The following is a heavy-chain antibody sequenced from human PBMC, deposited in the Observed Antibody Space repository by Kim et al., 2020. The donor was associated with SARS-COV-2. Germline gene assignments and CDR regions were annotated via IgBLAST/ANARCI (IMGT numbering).Heavy chain of an antibody. CDR2: IWYDGSNK. J-gene: IGHJ2*01. CDR1: GFTFSSYG. CDR3: ARYPHYSTNWYFDL. V-gene: IGHV3-33*01. D-gene: IGHD1-26*01. Sequence: GGSLRLSCAASGFTFSSYGMHWVRQAPGKGLEWVAVIWYDGSNKYYADSVKGRFTISRDNSKNTLYLQMNSLRAEDTAVYYCARYPHYSTNWYFDLWGRGTLVTVSS.